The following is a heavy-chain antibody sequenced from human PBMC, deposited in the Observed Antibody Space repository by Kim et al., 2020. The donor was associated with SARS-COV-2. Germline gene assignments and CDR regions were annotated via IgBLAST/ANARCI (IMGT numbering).Heavy chain of an antibody. D-gene: IGHD3-9*01. Sequence: SETLSLTCAVSGGSISSSNWWSWVRQPPGKGLEWIGEIYHSGSTNYNPSLKSLVTISVDKSKNQFSLKLSSVTAADTAVYYCAREFVRYFDSYYYYYGMDVWGQGTTVTVYS. CDR1: GGSISSSNW. J-gene: IGHJ6*02. CDR2: IYHSGST. CDR3: AREFVRYFDSYYYYYGMDV. V-gene: IGHV4-4*02.